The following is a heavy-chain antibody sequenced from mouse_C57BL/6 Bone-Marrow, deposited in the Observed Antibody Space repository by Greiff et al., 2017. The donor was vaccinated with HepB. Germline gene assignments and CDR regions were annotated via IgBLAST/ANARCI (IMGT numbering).Heavy chain of an antibody. CDR1: GYTFTSYW. Sequence: QVQLQQPGAELVMPGASVKLSCKASGYTFTSYWMHWVKQRPGQGLEWIGEIDPSDSYTNYNQKFKGKSTFTVDKSSSTAYMQLSSLTSEDSAVYYCARSDYDGYYYLDYWGQGTTLTVSS. CDR2: IDPSDSYT. CDR3: ARSDYDGYYYLDY. J-gene: IGHJ2*01. V-gene: IGHV1-69*01. D-gene: IGHD2-3*01.